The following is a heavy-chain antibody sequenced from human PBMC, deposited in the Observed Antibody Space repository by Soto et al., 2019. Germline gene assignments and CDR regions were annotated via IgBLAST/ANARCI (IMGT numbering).Heavy chain of an antibody. CDR2: ISSSGSTI. CDR1: GFTFSDYY. Sequence: GGSLRLSCAASGFTFSDYYMSCIRQAPGKGLEWVSYISSSGSTIYYADSVKGRFTISRDNAKNSLYLQMNSLRAEDTAVYYCARELQWFFRSPCYRGQGPLVTVSS. CDR3: ARELQWFFRSPCY. V-gene: IGHV3-11*01. J-gene: IGHJ4*02. D-gene: IGHD3-22*01.